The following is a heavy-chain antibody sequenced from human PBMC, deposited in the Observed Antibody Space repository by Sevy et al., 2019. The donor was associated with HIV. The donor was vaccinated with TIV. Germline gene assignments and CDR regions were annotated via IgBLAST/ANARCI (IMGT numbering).Heavy chain of an antibody. CDR1: GFTFSNAW. Sequence: GGSLRLSCAASGFTFSNAWMSWVRQAPGKGLEWVGRIKSKTDGGTTDYAAPVKGRFTISRDDSKNTPYLQMNSLKTEDTAVYYCTTDYDILTGYYKPDDYWGQGTLVTVSS. CDR2: IKSKTDGGTT. CDR3: TTDYDILTGYYKPDDY. V-gene: IGHV3-15*01. D-gene: IGHD3-9*01. J-gene: IGHJ4*02.